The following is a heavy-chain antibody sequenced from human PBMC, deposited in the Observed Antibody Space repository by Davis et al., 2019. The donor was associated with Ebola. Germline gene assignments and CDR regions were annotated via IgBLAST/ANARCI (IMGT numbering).Heavy chain of an antibody. V-gene: IGHV1-2*02. D-gene: IGHD3-10*01. J-gene: IGHJ6*02. CDR1: GYTLTDYQ. CDR2: INPISGDT. CDR3: ARDLSYSYYYHYYGIDV. Sequence: ASVKVSCKASGYTLTDYQMHWVRQAPGQGLEWLGGINPISGDTNYAEKFQGRVTMTRDTSISTVYMELSRLRSDDTAVYYCARDLSYSYYYHYYGIDVWGQGTTVTVSS.